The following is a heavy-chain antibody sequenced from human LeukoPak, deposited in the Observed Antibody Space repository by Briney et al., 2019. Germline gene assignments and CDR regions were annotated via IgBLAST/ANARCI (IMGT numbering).Heavy chain of an antibody. CDR2: IYYSGST. CDR3: ARDLDGYNEFDY. D-gene: IGHD5-24*01. J-gene: IGHJ4*02. Sequence: SETLSLTCSVSGGSISSYYWSWIRQPPGKGLEYIGYIYYSGSTNYNPSLKSRVTISVDTSKDQFSLNLTSVTAADTAVYYCARDLDGYNEFDYWGQGTLVTVSS. V-gene: IGHV4-59*01. CDR1: GGSISSYY.